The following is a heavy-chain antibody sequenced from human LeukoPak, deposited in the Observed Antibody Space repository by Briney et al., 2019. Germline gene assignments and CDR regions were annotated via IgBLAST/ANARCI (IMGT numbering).Heavy chain of an antibody. CDR1: GFTFSSYG. V-gene: IGHV3-23*01. CDR2: ISASGGST. D-gene: IGHD5-24*01. J-gene: IGHJ4*02. Sequence: GGSLRLSCAASGFTFSSYGMSWVRQTPGKGLEWVSAISASGGSTYYAASVEGRFTISRDNSKNTLYLQMNSLRAEDTALYYCAKDRGRDGYFPLDYWGQGTLVTVSS. CDR3: AKDRGRDGYFPLDY.